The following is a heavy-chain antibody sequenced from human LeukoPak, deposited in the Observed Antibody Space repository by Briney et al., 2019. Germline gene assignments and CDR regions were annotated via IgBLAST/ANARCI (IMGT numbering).Heavy chain of an antibody. CDR3: ARDSWYDFWSGYFRHYYYYMDV. CDR2: ISYDGSNK. CDR1: GFTFSSYA. D-gene: IGHD3-3*01. Sequence: GRSLRLSCAASGFTFSSYAMHWVRQAPGKGLEWVAVISYDGSNKYYADSVKGRFTISRDNSKNTLYLQMNSLRAEDTAVYYCARDSWYDFWSGYFRHYYYYMDVWGKGTTVTVSS. V-gene: IGHV3-30*04. J-gene: IGHJ6*03.